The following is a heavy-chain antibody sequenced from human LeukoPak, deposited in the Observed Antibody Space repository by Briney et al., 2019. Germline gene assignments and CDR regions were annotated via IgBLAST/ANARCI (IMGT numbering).Heavy chain of an antibody. J-gene: IGHJ4*02. CDR3: TTASRSGYGSGSFFAY. CDR2: IKSKTDGGTT. CDR1: GFILSNAW. Sequence: GGSLRLSCAASGFILSNAWMSWVRQAPGKGLEWVGRIKSKTDGGTTDYAAPVKGRFTISRDDSKNTLYLQMNGLKTEDTAVYYCTTASRSGYGSGSFFAYWGQGTLVTVSS. V-gene: IGHV3-15*01. D-gene: IGHD3-10*01.